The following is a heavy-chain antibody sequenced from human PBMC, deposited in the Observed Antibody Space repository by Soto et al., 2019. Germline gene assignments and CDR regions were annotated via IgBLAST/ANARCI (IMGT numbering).Heavy chain of an antibody. D-gene: IGHD3-22*01. V-gene: IGHV4-39*01. J-gene: IGHJ4*02. CDR3: GGQYPYDSSGYHLGN. Sequence: SETLSLTCTVSGGSISSTSSYWGWIRQPPGEGLEWIGSIYYRGNTYYNPSLKSRVTISIDMSKTRFSLELSSVTAADTAVYFFGGQYPYDSSGYHLGNWCQGPLVTVSS. CDR2: IYYRGNT. CDR1: GGSISSTSSY.